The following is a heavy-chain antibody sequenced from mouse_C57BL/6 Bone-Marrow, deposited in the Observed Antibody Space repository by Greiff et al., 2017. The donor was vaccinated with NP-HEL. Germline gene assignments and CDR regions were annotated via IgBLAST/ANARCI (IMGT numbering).Heavy chain of an antibody. Sequence: EVQLQQSGPELVKPGASVKISCKASGYTFTDYYMNWVKQSHGKSLEWIGDINPNNGGTSYNQKFKGKATLTVDKSSSTAYMELRSLTSEDSAVYYCAYGNYVRYYYAMDYWGQGTSVTVSS. D-gene: IGHD2-1*01. J-gene: IGHJ4*01. CDR3: AYGNYVRYYYAMDY. CDR1: GYTFTDYY. V-gene: IGHV1-26*01. CDR2: INPNNGGT.